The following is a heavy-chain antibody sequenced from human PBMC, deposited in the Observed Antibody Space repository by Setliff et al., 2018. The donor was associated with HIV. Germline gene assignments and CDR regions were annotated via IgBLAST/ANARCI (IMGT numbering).Heavy chain of an antibody. CDR3: ARGSAVTGTLEY. D-gene: IGHD6-19*01. CDR2: IFSTGST. Sequence: PSETLSLTCSVSGVSISSHYWSWIRQPAGKGLEWIGHIFSTGSTNYNPSLKSRVIMSADTSKNQFSLRLTSLTAADTAMYYCARGSAVTGTLEYWGQGTLVTVSS. J-gene: IGHJ4*02. V-gene: IGHV4-4*07. CDR1: GVSISSHY.